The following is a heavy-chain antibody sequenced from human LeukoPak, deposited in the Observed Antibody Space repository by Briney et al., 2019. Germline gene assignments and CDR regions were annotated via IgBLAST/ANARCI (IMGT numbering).Heavy chain of an antibody. J-gene: IGHJ5*02. D-gene: IGHD1-7*01. CDR3: ARKLELRGGLWFDP. CDR1: GYIFTSYG. V-gene: IGHV1-18*01. Sequence: ASVKVSYRASGYIFTSYGISWVRQAPGQGLEWMGWISVYNGNTNYAQKVQGSVTITTDESPSTAYMELRSLRSEDTAVYYCARKLELRGGLWFDPWGQGTLVTVSS. CDR2: ISVYNGNT.